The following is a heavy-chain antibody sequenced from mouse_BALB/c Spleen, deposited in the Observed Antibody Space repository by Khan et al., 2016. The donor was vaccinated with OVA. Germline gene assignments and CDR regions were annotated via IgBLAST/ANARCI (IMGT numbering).Heavy chain of an antibody. CDR2: ISSGGTTT. CDR1: GFAFNNYD. V-gene: IGHV5-12-1*01. Sequence: EVELVESGGGLVKPGGSLKLSCAASGFAFNNYDMSWVRQTPEKRLDWVAYISSGGTTTYYPDTVKGSFTVSRDNAKNTLHLHMRSLKSEDTAMYYCVKLRYCGSNYYFAYWGQGTPLTVSS. J-gene: IGHJ2*01. CDR3: VKLRYCGSNYYFAY. D-gene: IGHD1-1*01.